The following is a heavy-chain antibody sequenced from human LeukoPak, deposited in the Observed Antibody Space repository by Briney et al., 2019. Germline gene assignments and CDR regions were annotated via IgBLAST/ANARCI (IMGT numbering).Heavy chain of an antibody. D-gene: IGHD5-18*01. CDR3: ARGYSLFDY. V-gene: IGHV3-7*04. J-gene: IGHJ4*02. CDR1: GLTFSSYW. Sequence: HPGGSLRLSCAASGLTFSSYWMSWVRQAPGKGLEWVANIKQYGSEKYYVDSVKGRFTISRDNAKNSLYLQMNSLRAEDTAVYYCARGYSLFDYWGQGTLVTVSS. CDR2: IKQYGSEK.